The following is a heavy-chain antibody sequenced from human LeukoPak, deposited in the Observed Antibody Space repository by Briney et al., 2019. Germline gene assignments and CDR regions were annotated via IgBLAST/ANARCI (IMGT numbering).Heavy chain of an antibody. J-gene: IGHJ6*03. V-gene: IGHV4-39*07. CDR3: ARDRWELSYYYYCYMDV. D-gene: IGHD1-26*01. CDR1: GGSISSSSYY. CDR2: IYYSGST. Sequence: SETLSLTCAVSGGSISSSSYYWGWIRQPPGKGLEWIGSIYYSGSTYYNPSLKSRVTISVDTSKNQFSLKLSSVTAADTAVYYCARDRWELSYYYYCYMDVWGKGTTVTVSS.